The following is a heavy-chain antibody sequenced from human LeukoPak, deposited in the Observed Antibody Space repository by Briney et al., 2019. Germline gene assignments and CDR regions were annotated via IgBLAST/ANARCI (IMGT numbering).Heavy chain of an antibody. CDR3: ARDFYSSGWYVGAFDI. Sequence: SVKVSCKASGGTFSSYAISWVRQAPGQGLEWMGGIIPIFGTANYAQKFQGRVTITADESTSTAYMELSSLRAEDTAVYYCARDFYSSGWYVGAFDIWGQGTMVTVSS. CDR2: IIPIFGTA. CDR1: GGTFSSYA. D-gene: IGHD6-19*01. J-gene: IGHJ3*02. V-gene: IGHV1-69*01.